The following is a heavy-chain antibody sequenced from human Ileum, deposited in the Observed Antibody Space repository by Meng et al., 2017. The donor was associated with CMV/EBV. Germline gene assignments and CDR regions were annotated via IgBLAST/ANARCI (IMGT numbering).Heavy chain of an antibody. D-gene: IGHD6-6*01. CDR1: GFTFSNYA. J-gene: IGHJ6*02. Sequence: GGSLKISCAASGFTFSNYAMSWVRQAPGKGLEWVSVIYSGGSSTYYADSVKGRFTISRDDSKNTLYLQMNSLSAEDTAVYYCEKDGSSSAYYYYGMDVWGQGTTVTVSS. CDR2: IYSGGSST. CDR3: EKDGSSSAYYYYGMDV. V-gene: IGHV3-23*03.